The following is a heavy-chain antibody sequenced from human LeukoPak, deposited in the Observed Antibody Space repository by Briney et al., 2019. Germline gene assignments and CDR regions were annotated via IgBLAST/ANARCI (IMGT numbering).Heavy chain of an antibody. CDR2: IYYTGST. J-gene: IGHJ4*02. CDR3: ARHYPNHRYDSSGYYYGGFDD. V-gene: IGHV4-59*08. CDR1: GGSISPYF. D-gene: IGHD3-22*01. Sequence: PSETLSLTCTVSGGSISPYFWSWIRQPPGKGLEWIGDIYYTGSTSYNPSLKSRVTISADTSKNQFSLKLRSVTAADTAVYYCARHYPNHRYDSSGYYYGGFDDWGQGTPVTVSS.